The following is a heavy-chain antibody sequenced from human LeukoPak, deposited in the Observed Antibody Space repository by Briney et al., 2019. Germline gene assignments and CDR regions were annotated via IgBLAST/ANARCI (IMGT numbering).Heavy chain of an antibody. D-gene: IGHD3-10*01. CDR1: GGSVSSYY. CDR2: IYYGGST. CDR3: ARDRYGSGSYYRSAGWFDP. V-gene: IGHV4-59*02. Sequence: PSETLSLTCTVSGGSVSSYYWSWIRQPPGKGLEWIGYIYYGGSTNYNPSLKSRVTISVDTSKNQFSLKLSSVTAADTAVYYCARDRYGSGSYYRSAGWFDPWGQGTLVTVSS. J-gene: IGHJ5*02.